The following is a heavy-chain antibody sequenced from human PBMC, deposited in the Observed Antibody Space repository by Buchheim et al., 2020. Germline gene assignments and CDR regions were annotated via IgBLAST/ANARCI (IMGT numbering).Heavy chain of an antibody. J-gene: IGHJ6*02. CDR3: AAQGMDCSSTSCYTGYYYYYGMDV. CDR1: GFTFSSYA. CDR2: ISGSGAST. D-gene: IGHD2-2*02. V-gene: IGHV3-23*01. Sequence: EVQLLESGGGLVQPGGSLRLSCAASGFTFSSYAMSWVRQAPGKGLEWVSAISGSGASTDYADSVKGRFTISRDNSKNTLYLQMNSLRAEDTAVYYCAAQGMDCSSTSCYTGYYYYYGMDVWGQGTT.